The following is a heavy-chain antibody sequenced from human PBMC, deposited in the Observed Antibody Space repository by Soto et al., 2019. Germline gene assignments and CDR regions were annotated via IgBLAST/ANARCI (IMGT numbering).Heavy chain of an antibody. D-gene: IGHD3-22*01. Sequence: QVVQSGGGLVQPGRSLRLSCTASGFTFDDYAMHWVRQAPGKGLEWVSGISWNSGRIGYADSVKGRFTIYRDNAKNSLYLQMNSLRAEDTALYYCAKDRRSGYYYYFDYWGQGTLVTVSS. V-gene: IGHV3-9*01. CDR2: ISWNSGRI. CDR1: GFTFDDYA. J-gene: IGHJ4*02. CDR3: AKDRRSGYYYYFDY.